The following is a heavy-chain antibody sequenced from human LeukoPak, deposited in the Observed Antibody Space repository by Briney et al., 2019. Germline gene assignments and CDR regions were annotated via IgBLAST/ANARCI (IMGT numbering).Heavy chain of an antibody. D-gene: IGHD3-16*01. CDR3: ARGFYTENFDY. CDR1: GGSISSGGHY. CDR2: IYHSGST. Sequence: PSETLSLTCTVSGGSISSGGHYWSWIRQHPGKGLEWIGNIYHSGSTDYKPSLKSRVTMSVGTSKNQVSLKLSSVTAADTAVYYCARGFYTENFDYWGQGTLVTVSS. J-gene: IGHJ4*02. V-gene: IGHV4-31*03.